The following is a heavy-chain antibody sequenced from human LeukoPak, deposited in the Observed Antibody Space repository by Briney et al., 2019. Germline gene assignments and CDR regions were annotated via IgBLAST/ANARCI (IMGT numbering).Heavy chain of an antibody. CDR1: GGSISSGGYS. CDR2: IYHSGST. J-gene: IGHJ6*04. V-gene: IGHV4-30-2*01. Sequence: SEPLSLTCAVSGGSISSGGYSWTWIRQPPAKGLEWNGYIYHSGSTYYNPSLKSRVTISVDRSKNQFSLKLSSVTAADTAVYYCARVAAAGYYGMDVWGKGTTVTVSS. D-gene: IGHD6-13*01. CDR3: ARVAAAGYYGMDV.